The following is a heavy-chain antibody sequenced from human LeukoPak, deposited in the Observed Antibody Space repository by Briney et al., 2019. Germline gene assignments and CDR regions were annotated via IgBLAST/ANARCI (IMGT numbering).Heavy chain of an antibody. CDR1: GYTFTSYD. D-gene: IGHD3-10*01. CDR2: MNPNSGNT. V-gene: IGHV1-8*01. Sequence: ASVKVSCKASGYTFTSYDINWVRQATGQGLEWMGWMNPNSGNTGYAQKFQGRVTITRNTSISTAYMELSSLRSEDTAVYYCARGSGIYGSGSYKGYNWFDPWGQGTLVTVSS. CDR3: ARGSGIYGSGSYKGYNWFDP. J-gene: IGHJ5*02.